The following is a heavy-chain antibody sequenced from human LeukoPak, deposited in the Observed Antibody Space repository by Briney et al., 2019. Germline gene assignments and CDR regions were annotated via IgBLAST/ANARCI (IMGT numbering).Heavy chain of an antibody. D-gene: IGHD3-22*01. CDR1: GGSISSYY. V-gene: IGHV4-59*01. CDR3: ARVQTYYYDSSGYWPDAFDI. CDR2: IYYSGST. J-gene: IGHJ3*02. Sequence: SETLSLTCTVSGGSISSYYWSWIRQPAGKGLEWIGYIYYSGSTNYNPSLKSRVTISVDTSKNQFSLKLSSVTAADTAVYYCARVQTYYYDSSGYWPDAFDIWGQGTMVTVSS.